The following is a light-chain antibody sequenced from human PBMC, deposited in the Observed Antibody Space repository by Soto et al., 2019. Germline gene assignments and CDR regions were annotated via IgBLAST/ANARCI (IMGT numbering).Light chain of an antibody. V-gene: IGKV1-5*03. J-gene: IGKJ3*01. Sequence: DIQMTQSPSTLSASVGDRVTITCRASQSISSWLAWYQQKPGKAPKLLIYKASSLESGVPSRFSGSGSGTKYTLTISSLQPDDFATYYCQQYNSYAFTFGPGTKVDIK. CDR1: QSISSW. CDR3: QQYNSYAFT. CDR2: KAS.